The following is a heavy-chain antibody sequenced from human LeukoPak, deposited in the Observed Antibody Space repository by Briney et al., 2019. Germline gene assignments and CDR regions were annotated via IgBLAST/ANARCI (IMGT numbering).Heavy chain of an antibody. CDR1: GFTFSSYE. Sequence: PGGSLRLSCAASGFTFSSYEMNWDRQAPGTGLEWVSYISSSGSTIYYADSVKGRFTISRDNAKNSLYLQMNSLRAEDTAVYYCARETYYYDSSGYYGVDYWGQGTLVTVSS. CDR3: ARETYYYDSSGYYGVDY. V-gene: IGHV3-48*03. D-gene: IGHD3-22*01. CDR2: ISSSGSTI. J-gene: IGHJ4*02.